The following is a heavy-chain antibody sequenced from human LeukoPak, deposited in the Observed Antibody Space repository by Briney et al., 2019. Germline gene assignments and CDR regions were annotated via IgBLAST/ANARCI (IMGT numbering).Heavy chain of an antibody. CDR2: ISSSGRAV. J-gene: IGHJ4*02. D-gene: IGHD3-22*01. V-gene: IGHV3-48*03. Sequence: PGGSLRLSCAASGFSFSNYKMNWVRQAPGKGLQWVAYISSSGRAVYYADSVRGRFSISRDNAKNSLHSQMHMLRAEDTAVYYCARAGTDYYDNSGYYYEVFYSDYWGQGTLVNVSS. CDR1: GFSFSNYK. CDR3: ARAGTDYYDNSGYYYEVFYSDY.